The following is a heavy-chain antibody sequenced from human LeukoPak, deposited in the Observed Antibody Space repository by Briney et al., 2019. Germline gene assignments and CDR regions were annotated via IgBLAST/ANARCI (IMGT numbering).Heavy chain of an antibody. Sequence: GSLSLSCAASGFTFSNYWMSWVRQAPGKGLEWVANIKEGGSEKYYVDSVKGRFTISRDNARNSLYLQMNSLRAEDTAVYYCASGRQLGYWGQGTLVTVSS. V-gene: IGHV3-7*01. CDR3: ASGRQLGY. J-gene: IGHJ4*02. D-gene: IGHD6-13*01. CDR2: IKEGGSEK. CDR1: GFTFSNYW.